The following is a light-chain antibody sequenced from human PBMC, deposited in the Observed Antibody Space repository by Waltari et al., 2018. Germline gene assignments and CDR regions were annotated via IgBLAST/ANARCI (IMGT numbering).Light chain of an antibody. J-gene: IGLJ2*01. CDR2: EVT. Sequence: QPALTQPASVSGSPGQSITISCTGTSNDVGNSKHVCWYQQHPGKAPKLIISEVTERPAGVSARLSGSKSGTTASLTISGLQAEDEADYYCLSYTSSITFVFGGGTKVSVL. CDR1: SNDVGNSKH. CDR3: LSYTSSITFV. V-gene: IGLV2-23*02.